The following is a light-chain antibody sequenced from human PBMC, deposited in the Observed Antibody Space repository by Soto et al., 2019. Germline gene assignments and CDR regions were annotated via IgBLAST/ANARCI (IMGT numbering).Light chain of an antibody. J-gene: IGLJ3*02. CDR2: DVS. V-gene: IGLV2-11*01. Sequence: QSALTQPRSVSGSPGQSVTISCTGTNSDIGNYNYVSWYQQHPGKAPKVMIYDVSKRPSGVPDRFSGSKSGNTASLAITGLQAEDEADYYCHSYDDSLSGSVFGGGTKLTVL. CDR3: HSYDDSLSGSV. CDR1: NSDIGNYNY.